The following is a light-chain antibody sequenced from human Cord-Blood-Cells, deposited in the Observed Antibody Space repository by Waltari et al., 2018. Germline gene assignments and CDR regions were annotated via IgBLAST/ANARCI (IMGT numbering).Light chain of an antibody. CDR2: DVS. Sequence: QSALTQPASVSGSPGQSITISCTGTSSDVGGYNYVSWYQQHPGKAPKLLIYDVSNRPSGVSNLFSGSKSGNTASRPISGLQAEDEAVYYCSSYTSSNTLVFGGGTKLTGL. CDR1: SSDVGGYNY. V-gene: IGLV2-14*01. CDR3: SSYTSSNTLV. J-gene: IGLJ3*02.